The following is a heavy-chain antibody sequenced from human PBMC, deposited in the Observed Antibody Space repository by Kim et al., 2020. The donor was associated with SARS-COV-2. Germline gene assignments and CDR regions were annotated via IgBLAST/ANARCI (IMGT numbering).Heavy chain of an antibody. CDR1: GFTFSDFY. D-gene: IGHD3-22*01. J-gene: IGHJ6*02. V-gene: IGHV3-11*01. Sequence: GGSLRLSCVASGFTFSDFYMTWIRQAPGKGLDWLSYISSSGTTIYYADSMQGRVTISRDNAKNSLYLQMTGLIAEDTAVYYCSKASSIFGDDETSGYYYSWSDGMDVWGQGTTVTVSS. CDR3: SKASSIFGDDETSGYYYSWSDGMDV. CDR2: ISSSGTTI.